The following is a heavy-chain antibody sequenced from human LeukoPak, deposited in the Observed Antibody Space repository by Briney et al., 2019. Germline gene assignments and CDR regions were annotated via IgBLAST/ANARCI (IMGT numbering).Heavy chain of an antibody. CDR1: GYTFGDYY. CDR2: VDPEDGET. D-gene: IGHD2-21*02. CDR3: GRTAMSPIFDY. Sequence: ASVKVSCKASGYTFGDYYIHWVQQAPGKGLEWVGRVDPEDGETIYAVKFQGRVTITADTSRDTAYMELSGLRSEDTALYYCGRTAMSPIFDYWGQGTLVTVSS. V-gene: IGHV1-69-2*01. J-gene: IGHJ4*02.